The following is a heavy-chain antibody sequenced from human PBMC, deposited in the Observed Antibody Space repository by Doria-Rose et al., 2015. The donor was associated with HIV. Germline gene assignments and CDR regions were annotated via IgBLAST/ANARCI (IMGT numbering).Heavy chain of an antibody. V-gene: IGHV3-21*01. D-gene: IGHD3-3*01. CDR3: ARVSMNADFWSGYSTWGGMDV. CDR1: GFTFSSYS. J-gene: IGHJ6*02. CDR2: ISTRSNFI. Sequence: VQLVQSGGGLVKPGGSLRLSCVVSGFTFSSYSMQWVRQAPGKGLEWVSSISTRSNFIYYADSVKGRFTISRDNAMNSLYLQMNNLRAEDTAVYYCARVSMNADFWSGYSTWGGMDVWGQGTTVTVSS.